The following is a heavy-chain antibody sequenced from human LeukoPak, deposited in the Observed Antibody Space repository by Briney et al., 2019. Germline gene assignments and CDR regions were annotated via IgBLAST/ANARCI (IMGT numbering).Heavy chain of an antibody. CDR3: ARDHGPGAFFDY. D-gene: IGHD1-26*01. V-gene: IGHV4-59*01. CDR2: IYYSGST. J-gene: IGHJ4*02. Sequence: SETLSLTCTVSGGSISSYYWSWIRQPPGKGLEWIGYIYYSGSTNYNPSLESRVTISVDTSKNQFSLKLSSVTAADTAVYYCARDHGPGAFFDYWGQGTLVTVSS. CDR1: GGSISSYY.